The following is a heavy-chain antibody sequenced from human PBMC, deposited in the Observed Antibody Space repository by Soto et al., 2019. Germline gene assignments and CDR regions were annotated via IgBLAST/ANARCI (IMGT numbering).Heavy chain of an antibody. J-gene: IGHJ4*02. CDR3: ARNVNSGLDY. V-gene: IGHV1-46*01. Sequence: QVQLVQSGAEVKEPGASVKASCKASGYTFTTYYIHWVRQAPGQGLEWMGRIDPAGGSTSYAQKFQGRVTMTRDTSTSTVYMELSSLRSEDTAVYYCARNVNSGLDYWGQGTLVTFSS. D-gene: IGHD1-26*01. CDR2: IDPAGGST. CDR1: GYTFTTYY.